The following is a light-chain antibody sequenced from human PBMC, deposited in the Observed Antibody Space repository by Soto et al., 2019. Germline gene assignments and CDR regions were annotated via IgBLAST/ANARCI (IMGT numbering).Light chain of an antibody. Sequence: DIQMTQSPCSLSSSVGDIVTITCQASQDISNYLNWYQQKPGKAPKLLIYDASNLETGVPSRFSGSGSGTDFTFTISSLQPEDIATYYCQQYDNLPLTFGQGTKVDIK. V-gene: IGKV1-33*01. CDR3: QQYDNLPLT. J-gene: IGKJ1*01. CDR1: QDISNY. CDR2: DAS.